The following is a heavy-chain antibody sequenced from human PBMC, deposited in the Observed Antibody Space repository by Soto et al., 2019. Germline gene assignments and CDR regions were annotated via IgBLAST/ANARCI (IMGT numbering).Heavy chain of an antibody. CDR1: GFTFSSYA. D-gene: IGHD3-16*01. J-gene: IGHJ4*02. CDR2: ISSNGGST. CDR3: VKAGGTSLFDY. V-gene: IGHV3-64D*06. Sequence: GGSLRLTCSASGFTFSSYAMHWVRQAPGKGLEYVSAISSNGGSTYYADSVKGRFTISRDDSKNTLYLQMSSLRAEDTAVYYYVKAGGTSLFDYWGQGTLVTVSS.